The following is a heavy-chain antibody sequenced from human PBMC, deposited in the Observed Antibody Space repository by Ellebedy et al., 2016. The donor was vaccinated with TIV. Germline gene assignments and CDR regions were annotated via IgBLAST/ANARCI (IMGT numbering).Heavy chain of an antibody. Sequence: GESLKISXAASGFTFSSYSMNWVRQAPGKGLEWVSYISSSSSTIYYADSVKGRFTISRDNAKNSLYLQMNSLRDEDTAVYYCARETQLGYCRGGSCYTLDYWGQGTLVTVSS. D-gene: IGHD2-15*01. J-gene: IGHJ4*02. CDR2: ISSSSSTI. CDR3: ARETQLGYCRGGSCYTLDY. CDR1: GFTFSSYS. V-gene: IGHV3-48*02.